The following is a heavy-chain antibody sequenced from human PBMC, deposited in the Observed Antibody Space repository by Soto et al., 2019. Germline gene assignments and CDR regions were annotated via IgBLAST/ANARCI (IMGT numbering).Heavy chain of an antibody. J-gene: IGHJ4*02. CDR2: IYYSGSA. CDR3: ARATTLIVGVTSIPDHYDD. D-gene: IGHD2-21*02. CDR1: GGSISSGDYY. Sequence: SETLSLTCTVSGGSISSGDYYWSWIRQPPGKGLEWIGNIYYSGSAYYSPSLRRRLSISLDTSKNQFSLKVISVTAADTAVYYCARATTLIVGVTSIPDHYDDWARGTLVTVSS. V-gene: IGHV4-30-4*01.